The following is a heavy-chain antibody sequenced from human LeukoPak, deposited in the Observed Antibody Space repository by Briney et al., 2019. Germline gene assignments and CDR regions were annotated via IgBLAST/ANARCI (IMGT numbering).Heavy chain of an antibody. CDR1: GGSISSYY. CDR3: ARDLSYGLDY. J-gene: IGHJ4*02. CDR2: IYYSGST. D-gene: IGHD5-18*01. Sequence: SETLSLTCTVSGGSISSYYWSWIRQPPGKGLEWIGYIYYSGSTNYNPSLKSRVTISVDKSKNQFSLKLSSVTAADTAVYYCARDLSYGLDYWGQGTLVTVSS. V-gene: IGHV4-59*12.